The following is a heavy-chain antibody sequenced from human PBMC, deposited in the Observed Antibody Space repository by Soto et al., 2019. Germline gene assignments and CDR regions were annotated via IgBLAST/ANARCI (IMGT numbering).Heavy chain of an antibody. V-gene: IGHV3-33*01. CDR3: ARELGAPPSGDFDY. D-gene: IGHD1-26*01. CDR1: GFTFSSYG. J-gene: IGHJ4*02. CDR2: IWYDGSNK. Sequence: QVQLVESGGGVVQPGRSLRLSCEASGFTFSSYGMHWVRQAPGKGLEWVAVIWYDGSNKYYADSVKGRFTISRDNSKNTLYLQMNSLRAEDTAVYYCARELGAPPSGDFDYWGQGTLVTVSS.